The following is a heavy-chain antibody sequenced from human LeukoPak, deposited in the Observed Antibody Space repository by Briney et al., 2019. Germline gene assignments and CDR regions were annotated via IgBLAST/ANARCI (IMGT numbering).Heavy chain of an antibody. CDR3: TKGGDYGRAFDI. D-gene: IGHD4-17*01. V-gene: IGHV3-23*01. J-gene: IGHJ3*02. Sequence: GGSLRLSCVASGFTFSNYGMNWVRQAPGKGLEWVSAINDVGGSTYYADSVKGRFTISRDNSKNMLYLQMSSLRTGDTAVYYCTKGGDYGRAFDIWGQGAVVTVSS. CDR2: INDVGGST. CDR1: GFTFSNYG.